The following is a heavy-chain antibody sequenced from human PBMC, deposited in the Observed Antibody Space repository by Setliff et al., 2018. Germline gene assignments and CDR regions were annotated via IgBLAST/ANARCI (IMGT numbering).Heavy chain of an antibody. Sequence: SETLSLTCTVSGGSISSGNYYWSWIRQPPGKGLEGIGYIHSSGSINYNPSVQGRVTMSVDRSNNHFALTLTSLIAADTAVYYCAREYISGGWYGEGESGYYMDVWGKGTTVTVSS. D-gene: IGHD6-19*01. V-gene: IGHV4-61*03. J-gene: IGHJ6*03. CDR1: GGSISSGNYY. CDR2: IHSSGSI. CDR3: AREYISGGWYGEGESGYYMDV.